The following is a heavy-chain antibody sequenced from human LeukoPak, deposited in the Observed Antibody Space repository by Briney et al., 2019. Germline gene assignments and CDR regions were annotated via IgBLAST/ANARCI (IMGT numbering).Heavy chain of an antibody. CDR3: ARSPPPYYYYYGMDV. CDR1: GFTVSRNY. CDR2: IYSGGST. V-gene: IGHV3-53*01. Sequence: GGSLRLSCAASGFTVSRNYMSWVRQAPGKGLEWVSVIYSGGSTYYADSVKGRFTISGDNSKNTLYLQMNSLRAEDTAVYYCARSPPPYYYYYGMDVWGQGTTVTVSS. J-gene: IGHJ6*02.